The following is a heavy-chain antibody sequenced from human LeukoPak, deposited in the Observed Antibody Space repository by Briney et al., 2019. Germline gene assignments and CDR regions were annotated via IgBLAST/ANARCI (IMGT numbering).Heavy chain of an antibody. Sequence: SVKVSCKASGGTFSSYAISWVRQAPGQGLEWMGGIIPIFGTANYAQKFQGRVTITADESTSTAYMELSSLRSEDTAVYYCARDWRIPSSHSDLWFGEFARGYNWFDPWGQGTLVTVSS. CDR2: IIPIFGTA. V-gene: IGHV1-69*13. J-gene: IGHJ5*02. CDR3: ARDWRIPSSHSDLWFGEFARGYNWFDP. D-gene: IGHD3-10*01. CDR1: GGTFSSYA.